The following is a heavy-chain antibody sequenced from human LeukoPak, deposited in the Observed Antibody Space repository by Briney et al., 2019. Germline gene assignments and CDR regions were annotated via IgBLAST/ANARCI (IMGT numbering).Heavy chain of an antibody. Sequence: GGSLRLSCAASGFTFSSYWMHWVRQVPGKGLAWVSRINSDGSSTRYADSVKGRFTISRDNAKNTLYLQMNSLRAEDTAVYYCASDCKKWELLGTGYWGQGTLVTVSS. D-gene: IGHD1-26*01. J-gene: IGHJ4*02. CDR3: ASDCKKWELLGTGY. CDR1: GFTFSSYW. V-gene: IGHV3-74*01. CDR2: INSDGSST.